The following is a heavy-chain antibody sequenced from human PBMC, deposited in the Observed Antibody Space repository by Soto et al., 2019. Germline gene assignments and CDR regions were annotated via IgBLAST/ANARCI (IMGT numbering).Heavy chain of an antibody. CDR3: ARDSATYYDILTGYYNVRDFDY. Sequence: GGSLRLSCAASGFTFSSYSMNWVRQAPGKGLEWVSYISSSSSTIYYADSVKGRFTISRDNAKNSLYLQMNSLRAEDTAVYYCARDSATYYDILTGYYNVRDFDYWGQGTLVTVSS. D-gene: IGHD3-9*01. CDR2: ISSSSSTI. CDR1: GFTFSSYS. J-gene: IGHJ4*02. V-gene: IGHV3-48*01.